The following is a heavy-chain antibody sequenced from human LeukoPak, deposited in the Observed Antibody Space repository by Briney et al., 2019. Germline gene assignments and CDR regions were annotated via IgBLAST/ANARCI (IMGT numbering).Heavy chain of an antibody. D-gene: IGHD1-26*01. CDR1: GFTFSSYA. J-gene: IGHJ3*02. CDR2: IRYDGSHK. CDR3: AREAAWELTYAFDI. V-gene: IGHV3-30*14. Sequence: GRSLRLSCAASGFTFSSYAMHWVRQAPGKGLEWVAFIRYDGSHKSYADSVKGRFTISRDNSKNTLYLQMGSLRAEDMAVYYCAREAAWELTYAFDIWGQGTMVTVSS.